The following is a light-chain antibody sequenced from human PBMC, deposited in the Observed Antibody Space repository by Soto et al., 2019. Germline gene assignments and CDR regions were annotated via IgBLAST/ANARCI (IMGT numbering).Light chain of an antibody. J-gene: IGLJ2*01. V-gene: IGLV1-44*01. CDR2: SNN. Sequence: QSVLTQPPSASGTPGQRVTISCSGSGSNIGSNTVNWYQQLPGTAPKLLIYSNNQRPSGVPDRFSGSKSGTSASLAISGLQSEDEADSYCAAWDDSLSGVVFGGGTKLTVL. CDR3: AAWDDSLSGVV. CDR1: GSNIGSNT.